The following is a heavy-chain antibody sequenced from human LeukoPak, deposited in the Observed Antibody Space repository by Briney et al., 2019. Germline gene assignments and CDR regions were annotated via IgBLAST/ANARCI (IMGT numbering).Heavy chain of an antibody. D-gene: IGHD4-17*01. CDR1: GGSISSGDYY. V-gene: IGHV4-39*07. Sequence: SETLSLTCTVSGGSISSGDYYWSWIRQPPGKGLEWIGEINHSGSTNYNPSLKSRVTISVDTSKNQFSLKLSSVTAADTAVYYCAGAYGDYKYYYGMVVWGQGTTVTVSS. J-gene: IGHJ6*02. CDR3: AGAYGDYKYYYGMVV. CDR2: INHSGST.